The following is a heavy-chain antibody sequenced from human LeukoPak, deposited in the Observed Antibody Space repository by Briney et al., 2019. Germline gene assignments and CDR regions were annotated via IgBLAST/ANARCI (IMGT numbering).Heavy chain of an antibody. CDR2: ISTTDSSI. J-gene: IGHJ5*02. V-gene: IGHV3-21*01. CDR1: VFTFSYYT. CDR3: ARDDVAWNDVHWFDP. Sequence: GGPLRLSCAASVFTFSYYTMSLVPRAPGKGLEGDSSISTTDSSISYADSVKGRLTISRDNAKNSLYLQMSSLRVEDTAVYYCARDDVAWNDVHWFDPWGQGTLVTVSS. D-gene: IGHD1-1*01.